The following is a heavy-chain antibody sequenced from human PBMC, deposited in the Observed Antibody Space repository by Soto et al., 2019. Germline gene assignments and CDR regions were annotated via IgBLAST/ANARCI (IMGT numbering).Heavy chain of an antibody. CDR2: ISGSGGST. CDR3: AKVSSSWPNGAFDI. Sequence: GSLRLSCXASGFTFSSYAINWVPQPPGKGLEWVSAISGSGGSTYYADSVKGRFTISRDNSKNTLYLQMNSLRAEDTAVYYCAKVSSSWPNGAFDIWGQGTMVTVSS. V-gene: IGHV3-23*01. D-gene: IGHD6-13*01. CDR1: GFTFSSYA. J-gene: IGHJ3*02.